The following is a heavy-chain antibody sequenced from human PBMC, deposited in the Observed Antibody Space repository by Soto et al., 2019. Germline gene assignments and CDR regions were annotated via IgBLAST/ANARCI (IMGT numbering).Heavy chain of an antibody. CDR2: INHSGST. J-gene: IGHJ4*02. V-gene: IGHV4-34*01. CDR1: GGSFSGYY. CDR3: ARGHPGNDFWSGYYTHYFDY. Sequence: PSETLSLTCAVYGGSFSGYYWSWIRQPPGKGLEWIGEINHSGSTNYNPSLKSRVTISVDTSKNQFSLKLSSVTAADTAVYYCARGHPGNDFWSGYYTHYFDYWGQGTLVTVSS. D-gene: IGHD3-3*01.